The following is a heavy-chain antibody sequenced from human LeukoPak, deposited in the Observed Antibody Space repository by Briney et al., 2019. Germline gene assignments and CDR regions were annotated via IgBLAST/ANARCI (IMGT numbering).Heavy chain of an antibody. Sequence: SETLSLTCTISGGSITGSSYYWGWIRQSPGKGLEWIENIYYSGSTYYNSSLKSRVTISIDTSKNHFSLRLTSVTASDTAVYFCTRGSYDVLTGRSTLGEYWGQGTLVAVSS. D-gene: IGHD3-9*01. J-gene: IGHJ4*02. CDR3: TRGSYDVLTGRSTLGEY. V-gene: IGHV4-39*02. CDR2: IYYSGST. CDR1: GGSITGSSYY.